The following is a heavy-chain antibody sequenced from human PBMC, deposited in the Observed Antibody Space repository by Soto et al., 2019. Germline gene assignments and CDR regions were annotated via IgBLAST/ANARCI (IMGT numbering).Heavy chain of an antibody. V-gene: IGHV3-66*01. J-gene: IGHJ4*02. CDR2: IYSGGST. D-gene: IGHD6-19*01. CDR3: AREESSGNYVDY. Sequence: GGSLRLSCAASGFTVSSNYMSWVRQAPGKGLEWVSVIYSGGSTYYADSVKGRFTISRDNSKNTLYLQMNSLRAEDTAVYYCAREESSGNYVDYWGQGTLVTVSS. CDR1: GFTVSSNY.